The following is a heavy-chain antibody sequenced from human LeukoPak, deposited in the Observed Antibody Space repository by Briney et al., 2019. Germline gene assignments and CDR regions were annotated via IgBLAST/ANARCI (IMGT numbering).Heavy chain of an antibody. CDR1: GITFSSYG. Sequence: GGTLRLSCAASGITFSSYGMSWVRQAPGKGLEWVSSISSTGGTTYYADSVKGRFTISRDNSKNTLYLQMNSLRAEDTAVYYCAKRATRYSGYDFPYYFDYWGQGTLVTVSS. J-gene: IGHJ4*02. D-gene: IGHD5-12*01. CDR3: AKRATRYSGYDFPYYFDY. CDR2: ISSTGGTT. V-gene: IGHV3-23*01.